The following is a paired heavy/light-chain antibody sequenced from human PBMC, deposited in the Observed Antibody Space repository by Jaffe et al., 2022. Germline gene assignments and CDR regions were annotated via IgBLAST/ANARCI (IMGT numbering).Heavy chain of an antibody. V-gene: IGHV3-53*02. J-gene: IGHJ4*02. CDR2: IYSGGST. CDR1: GFTVSSNY. CDR3: ARAPPQSYCSSTSCYTGPWDY. D-gene: IGHD2-2*02. Sequence: EVQLVETGGGLIQPGGSLRLSCAASGFTVSSNYMSWVRQAPGKGLEWVSVIYSGGSTYYADSVKGRFTISRDNSKNTLYLQMNSLRAEDTAVYYCARAPPQSYCSSTSCYTGPWDYWGQGTLVTVSS.
Light chain of an antibody. Sequence: AIRMTQSPSSLSASTGDRVTITCRASQGISSYLAWYQQKPGKAPKLLIYAASTLQSGVPSRFSGSGSGTDFTLTISCLQSEDFATYYCQQYYSYPPTFGGGTKVEIK. V-gene: IGKV1-8*01. CDR1: QGISSY. CDR3: QQYYSYPPT. J-gene: IGKJ4*01. CDR2: AAS.